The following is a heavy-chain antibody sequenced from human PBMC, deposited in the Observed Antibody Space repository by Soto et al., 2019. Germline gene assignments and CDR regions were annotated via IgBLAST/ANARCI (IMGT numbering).Heavy chain of an antibody. CDR2: ISRDGNSI. CDR1: GFIFSNYW. V-gene: IGHV3-74*01. D-gene: IGHD3-3*01. J-gene: IGHJ4*02. CDR3: ARGPQDFWSGLA. Sequence: EVRLVESGGGLVQPGGSLRLSCAASGFIFSNYWMHWLRQVPGTGLLWVSRISRDGNSISYDDSVKGRFTISRDNAKNTLYLQMTSLTTEDTAVYYCARGPQDFWSGLAWGQGTLVTVSS.